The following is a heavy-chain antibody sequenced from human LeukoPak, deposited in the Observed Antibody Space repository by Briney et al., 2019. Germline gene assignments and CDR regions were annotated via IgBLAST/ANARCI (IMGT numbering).Heavy chain of an antibody. CDR3: TTDLIRPYGVRGVIVDY. CDR2: IRSKTDGGTT. CDR1: GFTFGDYA. J-gene: IGHJ4*02. Sequence: GGSLRLSCTASGFTFGDYAMSWVRQAPGKGLEWVGFIRSKTDGGTTDYAAPVKGRFTISRDDSKNTLYLQMNSLKTEDTAVYYCTTDLIRPYGVRGVIVDYWGQGTLVTVSS. D-gene: IGHD3-10*01. V-gene: IGHV3-49*04.